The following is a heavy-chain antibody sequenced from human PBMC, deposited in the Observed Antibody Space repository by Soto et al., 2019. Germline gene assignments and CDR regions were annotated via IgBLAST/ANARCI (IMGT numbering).Heavy chain of an antibody. J-gene: IGHJ6*02. D-gene: IGHD1-26*01. Sequence: QVQLVQSGAEVKKPGSSVKVSCKASGGTFSSYAISWVRQAPGQGLEWMGGIIPIFGTADYAQKFQGRVTITADESTRTADMELSSLRSEDTAVYYCASHSGSSPEGRYYYGMDVWGQGTTVTVSS. CDR3: ASHSGSSPEGRYYYGMDV. CDR2: IIPIFGTA. CDR1: GGTFSSYA. V-gene: IGHV1-69*12.